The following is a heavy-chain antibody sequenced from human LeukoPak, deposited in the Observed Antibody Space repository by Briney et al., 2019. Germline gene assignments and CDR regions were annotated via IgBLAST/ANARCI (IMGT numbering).Heavy chain of an antibody. CDR3: TRDSAAAGDY. Sequence: PGESLRLSCAASGFIFSSYWMAWVRQAPGKGLEWVANIKQDGTEKNYVDSVKGRFTISRDNAKKSLYLQMNSLRVGDTALYYCTRDSAAAGDYWGQGTQVTVSS. D-gene: IGHD6-13*01. CDR2: IKQDGTEK. J-gene: IGHJ4*02. V-gene: IGHV3-7*01. CDR1: GFIFSSYW.